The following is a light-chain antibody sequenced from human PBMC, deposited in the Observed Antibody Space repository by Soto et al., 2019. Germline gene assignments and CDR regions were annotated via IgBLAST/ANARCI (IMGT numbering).Light chain of an antibody. CDR2: TAS. Sequence: EIVLTQSPGTLSLSPGEGATLYCMTSQSVSRNYLAWYQQKPGQAPRLIIYTASRRATGIPDRFSGSGPGTDCTLTISRLEPEDSVVYYCQQYSRATITLGQGTQLEIK. V-gene: IGKV3-20*01. CDR1: QSVSRNY. J-gene: IGKJ5*01. CDR3: QQYSRATIT.